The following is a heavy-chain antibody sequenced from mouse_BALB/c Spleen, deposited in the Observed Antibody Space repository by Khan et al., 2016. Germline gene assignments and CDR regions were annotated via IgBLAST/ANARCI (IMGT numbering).Heavy chain of an antibody. V-gene: IGHV1-9*01. J-gene: IGHJ4*01. CDR1: GYTFSSYW. CDR2: ILPGSGTT. CDR3: SRSYYISYDAMDY. Sequence: QVQLQQSGAELMKPGASVKISCKATGYTFSSYWIEWVKQRPGHGLEWIGEILPGSGTTNYNEKFKGKATFTADTSSNTAYMQLSSLTSEDSAVYSCSRSYYISYDAMDYWGQGTSVTVSS. D-gene: IGHD2-12*01.